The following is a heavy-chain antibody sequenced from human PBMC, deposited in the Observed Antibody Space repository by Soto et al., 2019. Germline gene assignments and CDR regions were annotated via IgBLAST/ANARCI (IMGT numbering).Heavy chain of an antibody. CDR3: VKDNGGYDAYYFDS. J-gene: IGHJ4*02. CDR2: ISRDGSST. V-gene: IGHV3-43*01. Sequence: EVQLVESGGVVLQPGGSLRLSCAASGFPFNDYSMHWVRQAPAKALEWVSLISRDGSSTYYSDSVKGRFTVSRDNSRNSLFLQMHSLRTAATALYYCVKDNGGYDAYYFDSWGQGTLVTVSS. CDR1: GFPFNDYS. D-gene: IGHD5-12*01.